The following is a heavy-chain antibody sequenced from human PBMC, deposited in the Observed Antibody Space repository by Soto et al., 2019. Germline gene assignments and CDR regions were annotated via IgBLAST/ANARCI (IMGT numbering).Heavy chain of an antibody. CDR3: AKKVNSGPGSQYFDY. J-gene: IGHJ4*02. D-gene: IGHD3-10*01. CDR2: FRTGGDDGTT. Sequence: GGSLRLSCAASGFTFSSYSMSWVRQAPGKGLEWVSGFRTGGDDGTTYYADSVKGRFTISRDNSKNTLFLQMHSLRAEDTAIYYCAKKVNSGPGSQYFDYWGQGTLVTVSS. CDR1: GFTFSSYS. V-gene: IGHV3-23*01.